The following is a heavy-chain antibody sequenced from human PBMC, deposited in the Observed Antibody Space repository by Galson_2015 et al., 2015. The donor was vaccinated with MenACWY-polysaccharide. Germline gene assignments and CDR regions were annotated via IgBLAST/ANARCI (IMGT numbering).Heavy chain of an antibody. D-gene: IGHD6-19*01. CDR1: GFTFSSYA. V-gene: IGHV3-23*01. J-gene: IGHJ4*02. CDR3: AKARAGYSSGWYNPPFDY. Sequence: SLRLSCAASGFTFSSYAMSWVRQAPGRGLEWVSAISGSGGSTYYADSVKGRFTISRDNSKNTLYLQMNSLRAEDTAVYYCAKARAGYSSGWYNPPFDYWGQGTLVTVSS. CDR2: ISGSGGST.